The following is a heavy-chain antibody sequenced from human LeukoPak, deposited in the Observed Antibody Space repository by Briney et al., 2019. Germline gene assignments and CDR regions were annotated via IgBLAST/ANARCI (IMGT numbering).Heavy chain of an antibody. Sequence: GGSLRLSCAASGFTLSNAWMKWVRQAPGKGMEWVGRIRSKTDGGTTDYAAPVKGRFIISRDDSKNTLYLQMNSLKTEDTAVYYCARWDAYCSGGRCYSGDFAFDIWGQGTMVTVSS. CDR2: IRSKTDGGTT. CDR3: ARWDAYCSGGRCYSGDFAFDI. CDR1: GFTLSNAW. J-gene: IGHJ3*02. D-gene: IGHD2-15*01. V-gene: IGHV3-15*07.